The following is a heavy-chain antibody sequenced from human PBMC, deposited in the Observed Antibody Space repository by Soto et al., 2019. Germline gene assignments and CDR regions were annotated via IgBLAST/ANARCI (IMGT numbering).Heavy chain of an antibody. D-gene: IGHD3-10*01. CDR2: INAGSGNT. CDR1: GYTFTSYA. Sequence: QVQLVQSGAEVKKPGASVKVSRKASGYTFTSYAMHWVRQAPGQRLEWMGWINAGSGNTKYSQKFQGRVAITRDTSASTAYMELSSLRSEDTAIYYCARDLTMVRGVIYYMDVWGKGTTVTVSS. J-gene: IGHJ6*03. CDR3: ARDLTMVRGVIYYMDV. V-gene: IGHV1-3*01.